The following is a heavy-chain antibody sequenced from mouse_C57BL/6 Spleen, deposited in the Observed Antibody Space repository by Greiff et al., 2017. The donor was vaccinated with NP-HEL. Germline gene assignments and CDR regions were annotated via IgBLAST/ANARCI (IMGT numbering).Heavy chain of an antibody. Sequence: QVQLKQSGAELVKPGASVKISCKASGYAFSSYWMNWVKQRPGKGLEWIGQIYPGDGDTNYNGKFKGKATLTADKSSSTAYMQLSSLTSEDSAVYFCARRAYYGSSSRAMDYWGQGTSVTVSS. CDR2: IYPGDGDT. V-gene: IGHV1-80*01. CDR3: ARRAYYGSSSRAMDY. D-gene: IGHD1-1*01. J-gene: IGHJ4*01. CDR1: GYAFSSYW.